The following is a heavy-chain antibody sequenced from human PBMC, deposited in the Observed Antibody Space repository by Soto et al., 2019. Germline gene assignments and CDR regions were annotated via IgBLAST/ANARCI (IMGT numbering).Heavy chain of an antibody. Sequence: QVQLQESGPGLVEPSQTLSLVCSVSGDPLSYVGYYWSWVRQSPGKALEWIGFVCHTGATYYHPSPESRVTMAVDTSKTEFSLKLASVTAADTATYYCAREVHSSWEWLDPWGQGIMVTVSS. CDR3: AREVHSSWEWLDP. V-gene: IGHV4-31*03. CDR1: GDPLSYVGYY. J-gene: IGHJ5*02. D-gene: IGHD1-26*01. CDR2: VCHTGAT.